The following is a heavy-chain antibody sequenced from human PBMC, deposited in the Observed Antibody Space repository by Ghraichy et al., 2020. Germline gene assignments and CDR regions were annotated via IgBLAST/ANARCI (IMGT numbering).Heavy chain of an antibody. CDR2: IIPIFGTA. CDR3: ARVPITIFGVVIYYYYGMDV. V-gene: IGHV1-69*13. D-gene: IGHD3-3*01. J-gene: IGHJ6*02. CDR1: GGTFSSYA. Sequence: SVKVSCKASGGTFSSYAISWVRQAPVQVLEWMGGIIPIFGTANYAQKFQGRVTITADESTSTAYMELSSLRSEDTAVYYCARVPITIFGVVIYYYYGMDVWCQGSTVTVSS.